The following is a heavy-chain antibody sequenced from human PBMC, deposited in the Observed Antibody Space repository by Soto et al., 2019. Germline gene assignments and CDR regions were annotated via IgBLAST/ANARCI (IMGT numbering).Heavy chain of an antibody. CDR1: GGTFSNSA. CDR3: ARGSGVGRIDY. V-gene: IGHV1-69*13. J-gene: IGHJ4*02. D-gene: IGHD3-10*01. Sequence: SVKVSCKASGGTFSNSAISWVRQPPGLGLQYMDHIIPVFGPATYPQNFQGRVTITADESTSTAYMELTNLMSEDTAVYYCARGSGVGRIDYCGQGTLVTV. CDR2: IIPVFGPA.